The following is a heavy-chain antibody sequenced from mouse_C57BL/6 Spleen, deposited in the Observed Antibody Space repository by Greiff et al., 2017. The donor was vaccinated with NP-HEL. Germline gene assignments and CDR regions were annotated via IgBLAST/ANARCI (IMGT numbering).Heavy chain of an antibody. D-gene: IGHD4-1*01. J-gene: IGHJ3*01. V-gene: IGHV1-64*01. CDR1: GYTFTSYW. CDR3: AREDWAWFAY. CDR2: IHPNSGST. Sequence: QVQLQQPGAELVKPGASVKLSCKASGYTFTSYWMHWVKQRPGQGLEWIGMIHPNSGSTNYNEKFKSKATLTVDKSSSPAYMQLSSLPSEDSAVYYCAREDWAWFAYWGQGTLVTVSA.